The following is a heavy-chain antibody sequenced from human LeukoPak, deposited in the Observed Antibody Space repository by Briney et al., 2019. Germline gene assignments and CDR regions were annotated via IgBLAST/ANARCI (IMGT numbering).Heavy chain of an antibody. D-gene: IGHD3-9*01. CDR3: ARDPSYDILTGYYNVPNYFDY. V-gene: IGHV1-69*13. CDR1: GGTFSSYA. J-gene: IGHJ4*02. Sequence: SVMVSCKASGGTFSSYAISWVRQAPGQGLEWMGGIIPISGTANYAQKFQGRVTITADESTSTAYMELSSLRSEDTAVYYCARDPSYDILTGYYNVPNYFDYWGQGTLVTVSS. CDR2: IIPISGTA.